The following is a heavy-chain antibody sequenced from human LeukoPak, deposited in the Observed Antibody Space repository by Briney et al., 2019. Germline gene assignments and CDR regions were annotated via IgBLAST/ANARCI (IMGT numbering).Heavy chain of an antibody. D-gene: IGHD6-6*01. CDR3: AKGYSDLGSSSYMDV. CDR2: ISWNSGSI. Sequence: GGSLRLSCAASGFTFDDYAMPWVRQAPGKGLEWVSGISWNSGSIGYADSVKGRFTISRDNAKNSLYLQMNSLRAEDTALYYCAKGYSDLGSSSYMDVWGKGTTVTVSS. J-gene: IGHJ6*03. V-gene: IGHV3-9*01. CDR1: GFTFDDYA.